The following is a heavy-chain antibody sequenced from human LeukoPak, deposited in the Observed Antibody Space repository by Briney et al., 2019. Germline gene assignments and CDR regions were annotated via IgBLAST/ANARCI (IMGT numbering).Heavy chain of an antibody. J-gene: IGHJ4*02. CDR2: ITSDGSST. Sequence: GGSLRLFCAASGFTFSSNWMHWVRQAPGKGLVWVSRITSDGSSTSYADSVKGRFTISRDNARNTLYLQMNSLRAEDTAYYYCARRGDSFAYYVYWGQGTLVTVSS. V-gene: IGHV3-74*01. CDR1: GFTFSSNW. CDR3: ARRGDSFAYYVY. D-gene: IGHD3-22*01.